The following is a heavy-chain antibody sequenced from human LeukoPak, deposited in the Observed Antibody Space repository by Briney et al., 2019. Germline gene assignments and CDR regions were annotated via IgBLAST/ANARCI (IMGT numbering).Heavy chain of an antibody. V-gene: IGHV4-38-2*01. Sequence: SETLSLTCAVSGYSISSGYYWGWIRQPPGKGLQWIGSICRSGSTYYNPSLKRRVTISVDTSKNQFSLRLTSVTAADTAVYYCARASLTSGSFFDYWGQGTLVTVSS. CDR2: ICRSGST. J-gene: IGHJ4*02. D-gene: IGHD1-26*01. CDR1: GYSISSGYY. CDR3: ARASLTSGSFFDY.